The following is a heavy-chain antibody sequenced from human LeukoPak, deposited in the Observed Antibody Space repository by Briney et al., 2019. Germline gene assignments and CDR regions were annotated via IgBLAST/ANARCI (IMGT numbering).Heavy chain of an antibody. CDR3: AKIVTPAYYYDSSGYSYFDY. V-gene: IGHV3-30*02. D-gene: IGHD3-22*01. CDR2: IWSDGNNK. CDR1: GFTFSSYG. Sequence: GGSLRLSCAASGFTFSSYGMHWVRQAPGKGLEWVAIIWSDGNNKYYADSVKGRFTISRDNSKNTLYLQMNSLRAEDTAVCYCAKIVTPAYYYDSSGYSYFDYWGQGTLVTVSS. J-gene: IGHJ4*02.